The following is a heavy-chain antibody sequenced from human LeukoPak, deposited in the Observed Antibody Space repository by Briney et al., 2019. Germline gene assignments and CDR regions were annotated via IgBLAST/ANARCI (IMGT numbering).Heavy chain of an antibody. CDR3: AKEGYIVVVPAAMGYFQH. CDR1: GFTFSSYE. D-gene: IGHD2-2*01. J-gene: IGHJ1*01. Sequence: PGGSLRLSCAASGFTFSSYEMNWVRQAPGKGLEWVSYISSSGSTIYYADSVKGRFTISRDNAKNSLYLQMNSLRAEDTAVYYCAKEGYIVVVPAAMGYFQHWGQGTLVTVSS. V-gene: IGHV3-48*03. CDR2: ISSSGSTI.